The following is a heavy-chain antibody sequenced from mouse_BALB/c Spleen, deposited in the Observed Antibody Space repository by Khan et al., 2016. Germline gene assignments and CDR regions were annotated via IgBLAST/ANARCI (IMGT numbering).Heavy chain of an antibody. CDR2: IRNKANHHAT. V-gene: IGHV6-6*01. CDR1: GLTFSDAW. CDR3: TRRPDCPFDY. J-gene: IGHJ3*01. Sequence: EVKLEESGGGLVQPGGSMKLSCVASGLTFSDAWMDWVRQSPEKGLEWVAEIRNKANHHATYYAESVKGRFTISRDASKSSVYLQMNNLRPEDTAIYFCTRRPDCPFDYWGQATLVTVSA.